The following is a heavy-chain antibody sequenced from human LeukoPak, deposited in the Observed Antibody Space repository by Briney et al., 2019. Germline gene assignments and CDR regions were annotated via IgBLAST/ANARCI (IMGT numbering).Heavy chain of an antibody. CDR3: ASVGYCSGGSCYAAEYYYYGMDV. CDR2: ISSSSSYI. Sequence: GGSLRLSCAASGFTFSSYSMNWVRQAPGKGLEWGSSISSSSSYIYYADSVKGRLTISRDNATNSLYLQMTSLRAEATAVYYCASVGYCSGGSCYAAEYYYYGMDVWGQGTTVTVSS. V-gene: IGHV3-21*01. D-gene: IGHD2-15*01. J-gene: IGHJ6*02. CDR1: GFTFSSYS.